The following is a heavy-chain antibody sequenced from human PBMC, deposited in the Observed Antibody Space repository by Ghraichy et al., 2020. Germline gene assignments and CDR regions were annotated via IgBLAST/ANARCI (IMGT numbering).Heavy chain of an antibody. Sequence: GGSLRLSCAASGFTFSSYSMNWVRQAPGKGLEWVSYISSSSSTIYYADSVKGRFTISRDNAKNSLYLQMNSLRDEDTAVYYCARDAYYYDSSGYQGQAFDIWGQGTMVTVSS. J-gene: IGHJ3*02. D-gene: IGHD3-22*01. V-gene: IGHV3-48*02. CDR2: ISSSSSTI. CDR3: ARDAYYYDSSGYQGQAFDI. CDR1: GFTFSSYS.